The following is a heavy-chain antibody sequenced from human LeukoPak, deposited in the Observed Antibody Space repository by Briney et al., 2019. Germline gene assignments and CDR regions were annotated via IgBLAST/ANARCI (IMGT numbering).Heavy chain of an antibody. CDR3: ARVLQSLVPRGTYYMDV. Sequence: GGSLRLSCVASGFTFSAYSVNWVRQAPGKGLEWVSSISSSSSYIYYADSVKGRFTISRDNAKNSLYLQMNSLRAEDTAVYYCARVLQSLVPRGTYYMDVWGKGTTVTVSS. D-gene: IGHD4-11*01. CDR1: GFTFSAYS. J-gene: IGHJ6*03. CDR2: ISSSSSYI. V-gene: IGHV3-21*01.